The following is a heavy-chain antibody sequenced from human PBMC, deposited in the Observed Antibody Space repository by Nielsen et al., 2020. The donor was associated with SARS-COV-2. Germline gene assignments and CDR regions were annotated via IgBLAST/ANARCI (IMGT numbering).Heavy chain of an antibody. D-gene: IGHD3-10*01. CDR1: GFTFSSYS. Sequence: GESLKISCAASGFTFSSYSMNWVRQAPGKGLEWVSYISSSSSTIYYADSVKGRFTISRDNAKNSLYLQMNSLRDEDTAVYYCARDGKNRRYYYGSGSYHRRGGMDVWGQGTTVTVSS. J-gene: IGHJ6*02. CDR3: ARDGKNRRYYYGSGSYHRRGGMDV. CDR2: ISSSSSTI. V-gene: IGHV3-48*02.